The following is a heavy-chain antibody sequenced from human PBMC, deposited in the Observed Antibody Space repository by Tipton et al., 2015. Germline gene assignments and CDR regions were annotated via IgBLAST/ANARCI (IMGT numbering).Heavy chain of an antibody. V-gene: IGHV1-69*17. J-gene: IGHJ6*02. D-gene: IGHD6-13*01. CDR1: GGILD. Sequence: QLVQSGAKVKKPGASVKVSCKASGGILDISWVRQAPGQGLEWMGGISPSFDVVKYAQNFQGRVTITADKSTSIVYLELISVRSEDTAVYYCARDVAAAGEGPYYYIMDVWGQGTTVTVSS. CDR3: ARDVAAAGEGPYYYIMDV. CDR2: ISPSFDVV.